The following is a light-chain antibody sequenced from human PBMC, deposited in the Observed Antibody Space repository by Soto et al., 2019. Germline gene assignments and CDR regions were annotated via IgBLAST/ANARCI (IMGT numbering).Light chain of an antibody. CDR1: QSVSSY. Sequence: EIVLTQSPATLSLSPGERATLSCRASQSVSSYLAWYQQKPGQAPRLLIYDASSRATGIPDRFSGSGSGTDFTLTIGRLEPEDFAVYYCQHYGTSPRTFGQGTKVDIK. V-gene: IGKV3-20*01. J-gene: IGKJ1*01. CDR3: QHYGTSPRT. CDR2: DAS.